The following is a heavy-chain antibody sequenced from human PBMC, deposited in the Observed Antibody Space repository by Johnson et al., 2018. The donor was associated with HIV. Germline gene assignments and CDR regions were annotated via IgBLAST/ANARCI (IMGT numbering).Heavy chain of an antibody. CDR3: AKDQWSSSWTNDAFDI. CDR1: GFTFSTYG. D-gene: IGHD6-13*01. Sequence: QVQLVESGGGVVQPGRSLRLSCAASGFTFSTYGMHWVRQAPGKGLEWVAAMWYDGSNNYYADSVKGRFTISRDNSKNTLYLQMNSLRVEDTAVYYCAKDQWSSSWTNDAFDIWGQGTKVSVSS. J-gene: IGHJ3*02. CDR2: MWYDGSNN. V-gene: IGHV3-33*06.